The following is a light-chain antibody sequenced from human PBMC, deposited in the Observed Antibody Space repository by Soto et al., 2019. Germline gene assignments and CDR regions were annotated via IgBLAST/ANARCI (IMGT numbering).Light chain of an antibody. V-gene: IGLV2-23*02. CDR2: EVS. CDR1: SSDVGSYNL. CDR3: CSYAGSSTFLYV. Sequence: QSVLTQPASVSGCPGQSITICCTGTSSDVGSYNLVSWYQQHPGKAPKLMIYEVSKRPSGVSNRFSGSKSGNTASLTISGLQAEDEADYYCCSYAGSSTFLYVFGTGTKVTVL. J-gene: IGLJ1*01.